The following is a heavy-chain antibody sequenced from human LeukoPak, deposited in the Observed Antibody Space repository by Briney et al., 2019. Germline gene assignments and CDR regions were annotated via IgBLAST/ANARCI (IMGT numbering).Heavy chain of an antibody. D-gene: IGHD1-14*01. CDR1: GDSVTNDFF. CDR2: FCLGRDT. V-gene: IGHV4-38-2*02. CDR3: ARWASISREPGGFFDH. J-gene: IGHJ4*02. Sequence: SETLSLTCTVSGDSVTNDFFWGCVRQPPGKELEWIGSFCLGRDTYYRPSLKSRVTISVDTSKNQFSLNLNSVTAADTAVYYCARWASISREPGGFFDHWGQGTLVTVSS.